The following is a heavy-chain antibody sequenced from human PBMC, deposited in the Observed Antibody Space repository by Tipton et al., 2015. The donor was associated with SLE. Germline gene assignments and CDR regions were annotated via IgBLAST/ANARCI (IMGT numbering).Heavy chain of an antibody. V-gene: IGHV4-34*10. CDR1: GGSLSGYY. CDR2: INEYGST. CDR3: ARSPPYCSGGTCYRRAYAFDF. J-gene: IGHJ3*01. D-gene: IGHD2-15*01. Sequence: PGLVKPSETLSLACGVYGGSLSGYYWSWVRQSPGKGLEWIGEINEYGSTNYNPSLNSRVTISLDTSKNQFSLKLSSVTAADTAVYYCARSPPYCSGGTCYRRAYAFDFWGQGTMVTVSS.